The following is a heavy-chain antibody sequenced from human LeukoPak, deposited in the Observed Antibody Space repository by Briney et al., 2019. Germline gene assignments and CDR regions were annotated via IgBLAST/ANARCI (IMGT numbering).Heavy chain of an antibody. J-gene: IGHJ5*02. CDR1: GGSVNSYY. Sequence: SETLSLTCTVSGGSVNSYYLSWIRQPAGKTLEWIGRIYDGGSTNYNPSLKSRVTMSVDTSKDQISLKLKSVTAADTAVYYCARDSGTSGEVKFDPWGQGALVTVSS. V-gene: IGHV4-4*07. CDR3: ARDSGTSGEVKFDP. CDR2: IYDGGST. D-gene: IGHD3-10*01.